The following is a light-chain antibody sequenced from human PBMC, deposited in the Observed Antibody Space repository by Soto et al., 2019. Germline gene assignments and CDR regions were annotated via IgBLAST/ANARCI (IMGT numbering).Light chain of an antibody. V-gene: IGLV1-44*01. Sequence: QSVLTQPPSASGTPGQRVIISCSGSSSNFGGNTANWYQQFPGTAPKVLISSNNQRPSGVPDRFSGSKSGTSASLAISGLQSEDEADYYSAAWDDSLNGWVFGGGTKLTVL. CDR1: SSNFGGNT. J-gene: IGLJ3*02. CDR2: SNN. CDR3: AAWDDSLNGWV.